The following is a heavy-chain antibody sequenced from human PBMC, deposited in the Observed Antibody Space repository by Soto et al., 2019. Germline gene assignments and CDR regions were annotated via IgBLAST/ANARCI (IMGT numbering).Heavy chain of an antibody. CDR2: INHSGST. V-gene: IGHV4-34*01. J-gene: IGHJ4*02. CDR1: GGSFSGYY. D-gene: IGHD2-2*01. Sequence: SETLSLTCAVYGGSFSGYYWSWIRQPPGKGLEWIGEINHSGSTNYNPSLKSRVTISVDTSKNQFSLKLSSVTAADTAVYYCARGEKVVVPAAIFGDYWGQGTLVTSPQ. CDR3: ARGEKVVVPAAIFGDY.